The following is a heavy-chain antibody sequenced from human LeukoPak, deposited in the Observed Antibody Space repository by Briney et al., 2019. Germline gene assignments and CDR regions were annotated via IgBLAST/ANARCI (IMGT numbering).Heavy chain of an antibody. D-gene: IGHD4/OR15-4a*01. CDR1: GFTFSSYS. J-gene: IGHJ4*02. CDR2: ISSSSSYI. CDR3: ARAVLARLVDY. Sequence: GGSLRLSCAASGFTFSSYSMNWVRQAQGKGLEWVSSISSSSSYIYYADSVKGRFTISRDNAKNSLYLQMNSLRAEDTAVYYCARAVLARLVDYWGQGTLVTVSS. V-gene: IGHV3-21*01.